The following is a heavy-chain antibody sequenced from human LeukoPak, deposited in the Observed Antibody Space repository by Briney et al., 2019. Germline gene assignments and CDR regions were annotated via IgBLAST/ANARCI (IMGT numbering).Heavy chain of an antibody. J-gene: IGHJ4*02. V-gene: IGHV3-48*04. Sequence: PGGSLRLSCVVSGFTFNNYWMSWVRQAPGKGLEWVSYISSSGSTIYYADSVKGRFTISRDNAKNSLYLQMNSLRAEDTAVYYCARDMYYYDSSGYYPRVDFDYWGQGTLVTVSS. CDR3: ARDMYYYDSSGYYPRVDFDY. CDR2: ISSSGSTI. D-gene: IGHD3-22*01. CDR1: GFTFNNYW.